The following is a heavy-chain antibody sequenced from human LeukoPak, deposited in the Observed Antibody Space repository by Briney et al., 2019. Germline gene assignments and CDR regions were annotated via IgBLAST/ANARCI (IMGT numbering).Heavy chain of an antibody. Sequence: PGRSLRLSCTASGFTFGDYAMSWVRQAPGKGLEWVGFIRSKAYGGTTEYAASVKGRFTISRDDSKSIACLQMNSLKTEDTAVYYCTRGHYYYDSSGYPYWGQGTLVTVSS. CDR2: IRSKAYGGTT. V-gene: IGHV3-49*04. CDR3: TRGHYYYDSSGYPY. J-gene: IGHJ4*02. CDR1: GFTFGDYA. D-gene: IGHD3-22*01.